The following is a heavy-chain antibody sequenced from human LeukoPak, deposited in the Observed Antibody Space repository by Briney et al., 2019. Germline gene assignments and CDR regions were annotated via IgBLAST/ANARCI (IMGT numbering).Heavy chain of an antibody. V-gene: IGHV4-39*01. Sequence: SETLSLTCTVSGGSISSSSYYWGWIRQPPGKGLEWIGSIYYSRSTYYNPSLKSRVTISVDTSKNQFSLKLSSVTAADTAVYYCAGAYCGGDCYPPHNWFDPWGQGTLVTVSS. CDR1: GGSISSSSYY. CDR3: AGAYCGGDCYPPHNWFDP. D-gene: IGHD2-21*02. CDR2: IYYSRST. J-gene: IGHJ5*02.